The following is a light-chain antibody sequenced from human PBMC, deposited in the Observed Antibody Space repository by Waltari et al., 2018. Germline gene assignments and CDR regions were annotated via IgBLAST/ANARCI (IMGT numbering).Light chain of an antibody. V-gene: IGKV2-30*02. Sequence: QCLVHSDGNTYLKWSQQRPGQSPRRLIDKISNRESGVPDRVSGSGSATDFTLRSTRVEAEDFGFYYCMQGTHRPRTFVHGTKVEV. J-gene: IGKJ1*01. CDR1: QCLVHSDGNTY. CDR3: MQGTHRPRT. CDR2: KIS.